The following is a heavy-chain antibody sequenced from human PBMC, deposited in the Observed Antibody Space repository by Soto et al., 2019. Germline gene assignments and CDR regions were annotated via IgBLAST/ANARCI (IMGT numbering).Heavy chain of an antibody. J-gene: IGHJ4*02. CDR3: AWGYSNSWYGYDY. Sequence: LVQSGGGLVEPGGSLRLSCAASGFTFNDYSMHWGRHAPGKGLDWVSHISSSSITIHYSYSVKGRFTISRDNAKNSLYLHMNSLRDEDTAVYYCAWGYSNSWYGYDYWGQGTLVTVSS. D-gene: IGHD6-13*01. CDR1: GFTFNDYS. V-gene: IGHV3-48*02. CDR2: ISSSSITI.